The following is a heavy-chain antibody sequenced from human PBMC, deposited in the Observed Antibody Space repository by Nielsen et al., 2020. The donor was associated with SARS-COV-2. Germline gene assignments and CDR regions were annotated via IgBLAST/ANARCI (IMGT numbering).Heavy chain of an antibody. CDR1: GFTFSSYA. V-gene: IGHV3-23*01. J-gene: IGHJ5*02. Sequence: GGSLRLSCAASGFTFSSYAMSWVRQAPGKGLEWVSAISGSGGSTYYADSVKGRFTISRDNSKNTLYLQMNSLRAEDTAVYYCAKRGLTGSGSYWFDPWGQGTLVTAPQ. CDR3: AKRGLTGSGSYWFDP. D-gene: IGHD6-19*01. CDR2: ISGSGGST.